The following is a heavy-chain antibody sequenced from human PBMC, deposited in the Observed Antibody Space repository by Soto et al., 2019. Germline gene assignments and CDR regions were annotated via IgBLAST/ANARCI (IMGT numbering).Heavy chain of an antibody. CDR2: TYYRSKWYN. CDR3: ARDLVPVQWELDNYYYYYGMDV. Sequence: QSQTLSLTCAISGDSVSSNSAAWNWIRQSPSRGLEWLGRTYYRSKWYNDYAVSVKSRITINPDTSKNQFSLQLNSVTPEDTAVYYCARDLVPVQWELDNYYYYYGMDVWGQGTTVTVSS. V-gene: IGHV6-1*01. CDR1: GDSVSSNSAA. D-gene: IGHD1-26*01. J-gene: IGHJ6*02.